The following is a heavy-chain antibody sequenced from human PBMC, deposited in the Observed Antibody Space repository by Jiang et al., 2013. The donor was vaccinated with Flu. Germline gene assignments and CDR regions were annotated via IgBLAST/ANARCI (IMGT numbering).Heavy chain of an antibody. D-gene: IGHD2-2*01. V-gene: IGHV1-8*01. CDR1: GYTFTSYD. CDR3: ATAQRKLVPASYYFDY. CDR2: MNPNSGNT. Sequence: SGAEVKKPGASVKVSCKASGYTFTSYDINWVRQATGQGLEWMGWMNPNSGNTGYAQKFPGRLTMTRDTSISTAYMELSSLRSEDTAVYYCATAQRKLVPASYYFDYWGQGTLVTVSS. J-gene: IGHJ4*02.